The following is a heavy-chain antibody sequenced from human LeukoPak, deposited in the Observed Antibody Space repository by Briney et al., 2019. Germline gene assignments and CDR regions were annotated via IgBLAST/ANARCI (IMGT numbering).Heavy chain of an antibody. CDR3: ARGPSGYHNT. Sequence: GGSLRLSCAASGFTFSSYSMHWVRQAPGKGLEYVSAISSSGGNTYYAISVKGRFTISRDNSKNTLYLQMGSLRAEDTAVYYCARGPSGYHNTGGQGTLVTVSS. CDR2: ISSSGGNT. V-gene: IGHV3-64*01. J-gene: IGHJ4*02. CDR1: GFTFSSYS. D-gene: IGHD5-12*01.